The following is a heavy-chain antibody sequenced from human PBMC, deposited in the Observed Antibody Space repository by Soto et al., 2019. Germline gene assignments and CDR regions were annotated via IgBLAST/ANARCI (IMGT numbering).Heavy chain of an antibody. CDR1: GFTFSSYW. J-gene: IGHJ5*02. CDR3: ARGGYCSGGVCYSGGDWFYP. V-gene: IGHV3-74*01. CDR2: INSDGSAA. Sequence: EVQLVESGGGLVQPGGSLRLSCAASGFTFSSYWMHWVRQAPGKGLVWVLRINSDGSAASYADSVKGRFTISRDNAKNTMYLQMNSLRAEDTAVYYCARGGYCSGGVCYSGGDWFYPWGQGTLVTVSS. D-gene: IGHD2-15*01.